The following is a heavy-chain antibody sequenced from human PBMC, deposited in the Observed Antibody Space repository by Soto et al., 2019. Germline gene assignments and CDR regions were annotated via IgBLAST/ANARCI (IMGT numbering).Heavy chain of an antibody. CDR3: ATTSADSTGRNWFDP. CDR1: GFTFSSYS. D-gene: IGHD2-2*01. J-gene: IGHJ5*02. Sequence: GGSLRLSCAASGFTFSSYSMNWVRQAPGKGLEWVSSISSSSSYIYYADSVKGRFTISRDNAKNSLYLQMNSLRAEDTAVYYCATTSADSTGRNWFDPWGQGTLVTVSS. CDR2: ISSSSSYI. V-gene: IGHV3-21*01.